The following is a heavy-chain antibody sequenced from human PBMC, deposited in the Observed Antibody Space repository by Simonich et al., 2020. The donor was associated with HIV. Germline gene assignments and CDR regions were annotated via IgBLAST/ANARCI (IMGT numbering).Heavy chain of an antibody. CDR1: GYTFTNYA. CDR2: IRTYTGNT. J-gene: IGHJ4*02. Sequence: QVQLVQSGGEVKKPGASVKVSCKASGYTFTNYAINWVRQAPGKGLEWMGWIRTYTGNTTYAQNLQGRVTMTTDTSARTAYMELRSLRSDDTAVYYCARGGNWFDYWGQGTLVTVSS. V-gene: IGHV1-18*01. CDR3: ARGGNWFDY. D-gene: IGHD1-1*01.